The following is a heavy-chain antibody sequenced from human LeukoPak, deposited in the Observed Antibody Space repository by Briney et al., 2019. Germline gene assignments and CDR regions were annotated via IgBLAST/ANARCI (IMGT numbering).Heavy chain of an antibody. V-gene: IGHV3-30*02. J-gene: IGHJ3*02. CDR1: GYAFSSYG. Sequence: PGGSLRLSCVVSGYAFSSYGMHWVRQAPGKGLEWVAFIRYDGSNKYYADSVKGRFTISRDNSRNTLYVQMNSLRAEDTAVYYCARDLVGGMISTGSAFDIWGQGTMVTVSS. D-gene: IGHD2-15*01. CDR2: IRYDGSNK. CDR3: ARDLVGGMISTGSAFDI.